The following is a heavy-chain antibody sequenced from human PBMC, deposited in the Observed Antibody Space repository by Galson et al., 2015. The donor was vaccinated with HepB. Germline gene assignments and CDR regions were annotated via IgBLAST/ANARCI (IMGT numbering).Heavy chain of an antibody. V-gene: IGHV4-34*01. D-gene: IGHD3-10*01. J-gene: IGHJ4*02. CDR2: INHSGST. CDR3: ADSLAEYGSGSYIDY. CDR1: GGSFSGYY. Sequence: ETLSLTCAVYGGSFSGYYWSWIRQPPGKGLEWIGEINHSGSTNYNPSLKSRVTISVDTSKNQFSLKLSSVTAADTAVYYCADSLAEYGSGSYIDYWGQGTLVTVSS.